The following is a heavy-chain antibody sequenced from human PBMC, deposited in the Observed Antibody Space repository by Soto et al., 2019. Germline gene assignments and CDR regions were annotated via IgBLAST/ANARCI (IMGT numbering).Heavy chain of an antibody. CDR2: IYYSGST. CDR1: GGSISSGGYY. V-gene: IGHV4-31*03. D-gene: IGHD5-12*01. Sequence: PSETLSLTCTVSGGSISSGGYYWSWIRQHPGKGLEWIGYIYYSGSTYYNPSLKSRVTISVDTSKNQFSLKLSSVTAADTAVYYCARELRGYSGYDYYYYGMDVWGQGTTVTVSS. J-gene: IGHJ6*02. CDR3: ARELRGYSGYDYYYYGMDV.